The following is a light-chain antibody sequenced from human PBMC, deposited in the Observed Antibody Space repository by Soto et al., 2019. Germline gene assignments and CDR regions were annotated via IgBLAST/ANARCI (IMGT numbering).Light chain of an antibody. V-gene: IGLV1-44*01. J-gene: IGLJ1*01. CDR1: SSNIGSNT. Sequence: QVVLTQPRSECWTPGQRVAIAASGSSSNIGSNTVSWYQQVPRTAPKLLIYDNDERPSGVPGRFSGSKSGTSASLAISGLHAEDEPDYYCSTWDDSRNAYVFGPGTKVTVL. CDR3: STWDDSRNAYV. CDR2: DND.